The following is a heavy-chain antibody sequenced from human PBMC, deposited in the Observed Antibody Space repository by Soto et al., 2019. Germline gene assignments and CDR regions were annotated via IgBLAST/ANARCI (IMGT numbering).Heavy chain of an antibody. J-gene: IGHJ5*02. V-gene: IGHV1-2*02. D-gene: IGHD2-21*01. Sequence: ASVKVSCKASGFSFTGYYIHWLRQAPGQGLEWMGWINAHRGGTEYEQKFKGRVTLTRDTPIATANLNLTRLTSDASALYDXTKGSPRKLADCVDPWGQXTXVTVSS. CDR2: INAHRGGT. CDR3: TKGSPRKLADCVDP. CDR1: GFSFTGYY.